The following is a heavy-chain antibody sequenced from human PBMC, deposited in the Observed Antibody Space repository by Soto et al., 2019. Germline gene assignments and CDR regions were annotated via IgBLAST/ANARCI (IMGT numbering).Heavy chain of an antibody. CDR1: GFIFSEST. Sequence: GGSLRLSCSASGFIFSESTIYWVRQVPGKGLEAISAVSTSGRSTYYADSVKDRFTISRDNSKNTLFLQMGSLRPEDTAVYYCARWGSGYDYYYYGMDVWGQGTAVTVSS. CDR2: VSTSGRST. V-gene: IGHV3-64*02. D-gene: IGHD5-12*01. J-gene: IGHJ6*02. CDR3: ARWGSGYDYYYYGMDV.